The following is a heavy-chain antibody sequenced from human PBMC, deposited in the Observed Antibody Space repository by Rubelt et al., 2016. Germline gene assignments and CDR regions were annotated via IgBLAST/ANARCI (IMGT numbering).Heavy chain of an antibody. V-gene: IGHV3-66*01. Sequence: EVQLVESGGGVVRPGGSLRLSCVASGFTVNTNYLTWVRQAPGKGLEWVSIIYSGGSTDYADSVKGRFTLSRDNSKNTVELQMNSLRVEDTAVYYCARAGSSWYAFDIWGQGTLVTVSS. J-gene: IGHJ4*02. CDR1: GFTVNTNY. CDR3: ARAGSSWYAFDI. D-gene: IGHD6-13*01. CDR2: IYSGGST.